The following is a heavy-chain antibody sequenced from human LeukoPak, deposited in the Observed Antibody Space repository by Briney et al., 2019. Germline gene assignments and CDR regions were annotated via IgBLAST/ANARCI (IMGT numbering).Heavy chain of an antibody. CDR1: GGTFSSYA. D-gene: IGHD3-3*01. CDR3: ARVPIFGAFHYYYYMDV. V-gene: IGHV1-69*01. CDR2: IIPIFGTA. J-gene: IGHJ6*03. Sequence: SVKVSCKASGGTFSSYAISWVRQAPGQGLEWMGGIIPIFGTANYAQKFQGRVTITADESTSTAYMELSSLRSEDTAVYYCARVPIFGAFHYYYYMDVWGKGTTVTVSS.